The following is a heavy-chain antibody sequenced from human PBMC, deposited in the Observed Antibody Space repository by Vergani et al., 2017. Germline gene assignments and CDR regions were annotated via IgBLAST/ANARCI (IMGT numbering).Heavy chain of an antibody. D-gene: IGHD3-22*01. J-gene: IGHJ6*02. Sequence: EVQLVESGGGLVQPGGSLRLSCAASGFTFSSYEMNWVRQAPGKGLEWVSYISSSGSTIYYADSVKGRFTISRDNAKNSLYLQMNSLRAEDTAVYYCARDDYYDSSGNYYYYYYGMDVWGQGP. V-gene: IGHV3-48*03. CDR2: ISSSGSTI. CDR3: ARDDYYDSSGNYYYYYYGMDV. CDR1: GFTFSSYE.